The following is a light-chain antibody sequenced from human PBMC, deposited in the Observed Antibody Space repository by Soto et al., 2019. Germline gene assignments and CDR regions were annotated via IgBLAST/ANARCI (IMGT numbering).Light chain of an antibody. CDR2: EVS. J-gene: IGLJ3*02. Sequence: QSVLTQPPSASGSPGQSVTISCTGTSSDVGGYNYVSWYQQHPGKAPKLMIYEVSKRPSGVPDRFSGSKSGNTASLTVSGLKVEDGADYNCTSYAGSNNLVFGGGPTSPP. CDR3: TSYAGSNNLV. CDR1: SSDVGGYNY. V-gene: IGLV2-8*01.